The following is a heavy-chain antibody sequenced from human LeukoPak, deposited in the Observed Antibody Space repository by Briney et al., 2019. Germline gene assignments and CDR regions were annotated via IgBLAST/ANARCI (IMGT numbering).Heavy chain of an antibody. V-gene: IGHV4-34*01. J-gene: IGHJ3*02. CDR1: GGSFSGYY. CDR2: IYYSGST. D-gene: IGHD6-13*01. CDR3: ARDRHIAADLSSAFDI. Sequence: SSETLSLTCAVYGGSFSGYYWSWIRQPPGKGLEWIGSIYYSGSTYYNPSLKSRVTISVDTSKNQFSLKLSSVTAADTAVYYCARDRHIAADLSSAFDIWGQGTMVTVSS.